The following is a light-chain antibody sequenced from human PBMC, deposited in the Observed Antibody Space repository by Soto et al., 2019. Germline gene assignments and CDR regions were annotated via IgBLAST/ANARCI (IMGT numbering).Light chain of an antibody. J-gene: IGLJ2*01. CDR2: DND. V-gene: IGLV1-51*01. CDR3: ATWDSSLSAGV. Sequence: QSVLTQPPSVSAAPGQKVTISCSGSSSNIGNNYVSWYQQLPGTAPKLLIYDNDKRPSGIPDRFSCSKSGTSATLGVTGLQTGDEADYYCATWDSSLSAGVFGGGTKVTVL. CDR1: SSNIGNNY.